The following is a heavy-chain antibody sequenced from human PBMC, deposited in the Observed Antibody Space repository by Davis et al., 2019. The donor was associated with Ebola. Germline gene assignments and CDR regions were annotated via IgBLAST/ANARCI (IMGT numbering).Heavy chain of an antibody. CDR3: ARHWVSPRGIFDC. V-gene: IGHV1-46*01. CDR1: GYTFTNYY. D-gene: IGHD3-16*01. J-gene: IGHJ4*02. CDR2: INPNDGRT. Sequence: ASVKVSCKASGYTFTNYYMHWVRQAPGQGLEWMGMINPNDGRTIYAQKFQGRVTVTRDTSTTTVYMDLSSLRSEDTALYYCARHWVSPRGIFDCWGQGILVTVSS.